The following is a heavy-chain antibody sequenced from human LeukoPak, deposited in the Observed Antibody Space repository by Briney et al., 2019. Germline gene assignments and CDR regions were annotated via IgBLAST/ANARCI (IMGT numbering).Heavy chain of an antibody. D-gene: IGHD1-26*01. CDR1: GFTFSSYG. V-gene: IGHV3-30*03. CDR2: ISYDGSNK. J-gene: IGHJ4*02. CDR3: VRDLGGRSGH. Sequence: GGSLRLSCAASGFTFSSYGMHWVRQAPGKGLEWVAVISYDGSNKYYADSVKGRFTISRDNSKNTLYLQMNSLRAEDTAVYYCVRDLGGRSGHWGQGTLVTVSS.